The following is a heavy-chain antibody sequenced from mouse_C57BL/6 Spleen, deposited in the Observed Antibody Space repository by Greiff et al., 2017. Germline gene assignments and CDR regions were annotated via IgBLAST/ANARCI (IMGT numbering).Heavy chain of an antibody. Sequence: VQLQESGPGLVQPSQSLSITCTVSGFSLTSYGVHWVRQSPGKGLEWLGVIWRGGSTDYNAAFMSRLSITKDNSKSQVFFKMNSLHADDTAIYYCAKNADGYYGGYAMDYWGQGTSVTVSS. J-gene: IGHJ4*01. V-gene: IGHV2-5*01. CDR1: GFSLTSYG. CDR3: AKNADGYYGGYAMDY. CDR2: IWRGGST. D-gene: IGHD2-3*01.